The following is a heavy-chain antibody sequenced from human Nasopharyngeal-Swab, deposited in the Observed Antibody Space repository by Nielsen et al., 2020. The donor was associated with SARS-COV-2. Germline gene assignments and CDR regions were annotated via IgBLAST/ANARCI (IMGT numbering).Heavy chain of an antibody. J-gene: IGHJ4*02. V-gene: IGHV1-46*01. Sequence: SVKVSCKASGYTFTNHFMHWVRQAPGQGLEWMGMINPSGGSTGYAQNFQGRVTVTRDTSTSTVYMGLSSLSSEDTAVYYCARGYSYGLAYWGQGTLVTVSP. CDR3: ARGYSYGLAY. CDR1: GYTFTNHF. D-gene: IGHD5-18*01. CDR2: INPSGGST.